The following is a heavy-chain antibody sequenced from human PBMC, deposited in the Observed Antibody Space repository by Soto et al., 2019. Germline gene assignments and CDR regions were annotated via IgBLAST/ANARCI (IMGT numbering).Heavy chain of an antibody. CDR1: GFTVSSNY. D-gene: IGHD6-13*01. V-gene: IGHV3-53*01. Sequence: GGSLRLSCAASGFTVSSNYMSWVRQAPGKGLEWVSVIYSGGSTYYADSVKGRFTISRDNSKNTLYLQMNSLRAEDTAVYYCAKWGSGYRSSHDDYWGQGTLVTVYS. CDR2: IYSGGST. CDR3: AKWGSGYRSSHDDY. J-gene: IGHJ4*02.